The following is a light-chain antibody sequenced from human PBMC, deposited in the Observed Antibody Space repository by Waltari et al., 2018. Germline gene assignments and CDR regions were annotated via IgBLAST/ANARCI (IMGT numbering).Light chain of an antibody. CDR1: VLSKRF. CDR3: VSVTQNTRL. Sequence: SFELAQPSSVSVSPGPTARIPCSGAVLSKRFLWWFQPTPGQAPVLLIFKDTERPSGIPERLAGSSSGTTVTLTISGAGVEDEADYCCVSVTQNTRLFGGGTKLTVL. V-gene: IGLV3-27*01. J-gene: IGLJ3*02. CDR2: KDT.